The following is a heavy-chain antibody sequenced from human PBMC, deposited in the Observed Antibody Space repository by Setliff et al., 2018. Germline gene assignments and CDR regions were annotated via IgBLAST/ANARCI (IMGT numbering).Heavy chain of an antibody. CDR2: ISYGGNT. Sequence: PSETLSLTCTVSGASISANHYWGWIRQTPGKGLEWIGSISYGGNTYYDPSLKSRVTIFADTSRNQFSVQLSSVTAEDSAVYYCVRDWYFYDTSGYFKGAPFDYWGQGTPVTVSS. CDR1: GASISANHY. D-gene: IGHD3-22*01. CDR3: VRDWYFYDTSGYFKGAPFDY. J-gene: IGHJ4*02. V-gene: IGHV4-39*07.